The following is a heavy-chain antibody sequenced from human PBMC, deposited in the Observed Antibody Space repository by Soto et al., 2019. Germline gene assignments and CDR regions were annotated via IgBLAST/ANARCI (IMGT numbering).Heavy chain of an antibody. V-gene: IGHV3-9*01. D-gene: IGHD2-15*01. CDR2: ITWNSGFI. Sequence: EVQLVESGGGLVQPDRSLRLSCAASGFTFDDYTMHWVRQVPGKGLEWVSGITWNSGFITYADSLKGRFTISRDNAKNSLYLQMNSLRPEDTALYYCVKGYCSSSSCLPPHFYFYMDVWGRGTSVTVSS. J-gene: IGHJ6*03. CDR3: VKGYCSSSSCLPPHFYFYMDV. CDR1: GFTFDDYT.